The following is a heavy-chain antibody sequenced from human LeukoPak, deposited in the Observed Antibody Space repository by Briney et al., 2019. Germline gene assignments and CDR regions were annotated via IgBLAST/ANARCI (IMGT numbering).Heavy chain of an antibody. D-gene: IGHD1-20*01. V-gene: IGHV4-59*01. J-gene: IGHJ4*02. CDR1: GGSISSYY. CDR2: IYYSGNT. CDR3: ARGHNWNDGQDY. Sequence: SETLSLTCTVSGGSISSYYWSWIRQPPGKGLEWIGYIYYSGNTNYNPSLKSRVTISVDTSKNQFSLKLSSVTAADTAVYYCARGHNWNDGQDYWGQGILVIVSS.